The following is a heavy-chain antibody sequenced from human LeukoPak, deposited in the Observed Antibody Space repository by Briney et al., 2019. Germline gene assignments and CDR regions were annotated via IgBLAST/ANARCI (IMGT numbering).Heavy chain of an antibody. CDR3: AKTVITFGGANALLYYFDY. J-gene: IGHJ4*02. D-gene: IGHD3-16*01. Sequence: GGSLRLSCAASGFTFSSYAMSWVRQAPGKGLEWVSAISGSGGSTYYADSVKGQFTISRDNSKNTLYLQMNSLRAEDTAVYYCAKTVITFGGANALLYYFDYWGQGTLVTVSS. CDR2: ISGSGGST. V-gene: IGHV3-23*01. CDR1: GFTFSSYA.